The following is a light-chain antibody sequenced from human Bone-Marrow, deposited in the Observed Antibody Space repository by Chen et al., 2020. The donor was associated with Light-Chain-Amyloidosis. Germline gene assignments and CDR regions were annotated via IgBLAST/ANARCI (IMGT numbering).Light chain of an antibody. CDR3: QSAYSSGTYDVI. J-gene: IGLJ2*01. V-gene: IGLV3-25*03. Sequence: SYELTQPPSVSVSPGQTARITCSGDDLPTKYAYWYQQKPGQAPVLVRHRDTERPSGISERFSGSSTGTTATLTSSGVQAEDEADYHCQSAYSSGTYDVIFGGGTKLTVL. CDR2: RDT. CDR1: DLPTKY.